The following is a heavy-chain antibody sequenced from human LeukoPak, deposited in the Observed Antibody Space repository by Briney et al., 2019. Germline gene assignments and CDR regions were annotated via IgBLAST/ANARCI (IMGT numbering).Heavy chain of an antibody. CDR2: IYTSGST. J-gene: IGHJ4*02. CDR3: ARAGYCSGGSCSFFNDG. CDR1: GGSISSYS. Sequence: SETLSLTCTVSGGSISSYSWSWIRQPAGKGLEWIGRIYTSGSTNYNPSLNSRVTMSVDTSKNQFSLKLSSVTAADTAVYYCARAGYCSGGSCSFFNDGWGQGTLVTVSS. D-gene: IGHD2-15*01. V-gene: IGHV4-4*07.